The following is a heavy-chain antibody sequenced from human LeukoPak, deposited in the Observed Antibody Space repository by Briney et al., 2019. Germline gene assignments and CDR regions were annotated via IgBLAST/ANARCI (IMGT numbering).Heavy chain of an antibody. J-gene: IGHJ6*02. V-gene: IGHV3-7*01. D-gene: IGHD6-13*01. CDR1: GFTFSSYW. CDR2: IKQDGSEK. CDR3: ARDRISSSWLYYYYYGMDV. Sequence: PGGSLRLSCAASGFTFSSYWMSWVRQAPGKGLEWVANIKQDGSEKYYVDSVKGRFTISRDNAKNSLYLQMNSLRAEDTAVYYCARDRISSSWLYYYYYGMDVWGQGTTVTVSS.